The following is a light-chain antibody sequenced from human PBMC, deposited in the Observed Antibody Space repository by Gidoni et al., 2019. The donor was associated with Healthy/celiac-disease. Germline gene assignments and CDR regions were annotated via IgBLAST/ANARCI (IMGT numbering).Light chain of an antibody. CDR1: QSVSSN. CDR3: QQYNNWPPSWT. J-gene: IGKJ1*01. V-gene: IGKV3-15*01. Sequence: EIVMTQSPATLSVSQGERATLSCRASQSVSSNLAWYQQKPGQAPRLLIYGASTRATGIPARFSGSGSGTEFTLTISSLQSEDFAVYYCQQYNNWPPSWTFGQGTKVEIK. CDR2: GAS.